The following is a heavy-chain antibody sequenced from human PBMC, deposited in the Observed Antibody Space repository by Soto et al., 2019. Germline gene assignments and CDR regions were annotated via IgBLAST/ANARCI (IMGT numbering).Heavy chain of an antibody. Sequence: QVQLVESGGGVVQPGRSLRLSCAASGFTFSSYAMHWVRQAPGKGLEWVAVISYDGSNKYYADSVKGRFTISRDNSKNTLYLQMNSLRAKDTAGYYCAIAGSDGGSCYTLVGLRYGMDVWGQGTTVTVSS. CDR3: AIAGSDGGSCYTLVGLRYGMDV. D-gene: IGHD2-15*01. CDR1: GFTFSSYA. J-gene: IGHJ6*02. V-gene: IGHV3-30-3*01. CDR2: ISYDGSNK.